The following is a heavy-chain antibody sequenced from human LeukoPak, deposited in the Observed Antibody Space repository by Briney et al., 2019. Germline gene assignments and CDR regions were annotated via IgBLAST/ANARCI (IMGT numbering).Heavy chain of an antibody. CDR1: GGTFSSYA. CDR2: NIPIFGTA. Sequence: GASVKVSCKASGGTFSSYAISWVRQAPGQGLEWMGGNIPIFGTANYAQKFQGRVTITADESTSTAYMELSSLRSEDTAVYYCARGWELLTTGLKNWGQGTLVTVSS. J-gene: IGHJ4*02. D-gene: IGHD1-26*01. V-gene: IGHV1-69*13. CDR3: ARGWELLTTGLKN.